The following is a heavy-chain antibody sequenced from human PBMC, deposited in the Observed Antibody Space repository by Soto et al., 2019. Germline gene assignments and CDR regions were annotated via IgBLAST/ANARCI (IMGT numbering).Heavy chain of an antibody. J-gene: IGHJ5*02. CDR3: ARDQGVVVTADNWFDP. CDR2: IFSSGST. V-gene: IGHV4-4*07. Sequence: SETLSLTCTVYGGSITDYSWVWIRQPAGKGLEWIGRIFSSGSTNYNPSLKGRITMSLDTSKNQFSLKLNSATATDTAVYFCARDQGVVVTADNWFDPWGQGILVPVSS. CDR1: GGSITDYS. D-gene: IGHD2-21*02.